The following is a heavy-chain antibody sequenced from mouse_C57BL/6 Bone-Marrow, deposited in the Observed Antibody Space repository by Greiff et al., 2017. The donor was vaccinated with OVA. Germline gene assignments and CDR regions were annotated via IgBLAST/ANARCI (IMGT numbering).Heavy chain of an antibody. V-gene: IGHV5-6*01. CDR2: ISSGGSYT. Sequence: EVQLVESGGDLVKPGGSLKLSCAASGFTFSSYGMSWVRQTPDKRLEWVATISSGGSYTYYPDSVKGRFTISRDNAKNTLYLQMSSLKSEDTAMYYCARVITSVDYWGQGTTLTVSS. J-gene: IGHJ2*01. D-gene: IGHD1-1*01. CDR1: GFTFSSYG. CDR3: ARVITSVDY.